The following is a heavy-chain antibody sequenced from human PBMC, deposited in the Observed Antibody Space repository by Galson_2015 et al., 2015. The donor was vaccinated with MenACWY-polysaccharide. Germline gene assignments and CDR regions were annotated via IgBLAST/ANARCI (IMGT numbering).Heavy chain of an antibody. V-gene: IGHV3-48*03. CDR3: ARTRRGQALDF. CDR1: GFTFSSYE. Sequence: SLRLSCAASGFTFSSYEMNWVRQAPGKGLEWVSYMSSDGNTIYYADSVKGRFTISRDNAKKSLYLQMNSLRAEDTAVYSCARTRRGQALDFWGQGTMVTVSS. J-gene: IGHJ3*01. CDR2: MSSDGNTI.